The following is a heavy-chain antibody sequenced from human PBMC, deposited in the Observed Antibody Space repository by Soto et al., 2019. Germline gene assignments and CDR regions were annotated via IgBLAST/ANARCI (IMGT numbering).Heavy chain of an antibody. Sequence: VQLLESGGGLVQPGGSLRLSCAASGFTFSSYAMSWVRQAPGKGLEWVSGISDSGGSTYYADSVKGRFTISRDNSKNTLYLQMNSLRAEATAVYYCANGCGGTCYSRIHYWGQGTLVTVSS. D-gene: IGHD2-15*01. CDR3: ANGCGGTCYSRIHY. CDR1: GFTFSSYA. CDR2: ISDSGGST. V-gene: IGHV3-23*01. J-gene: IGHJ4*02.